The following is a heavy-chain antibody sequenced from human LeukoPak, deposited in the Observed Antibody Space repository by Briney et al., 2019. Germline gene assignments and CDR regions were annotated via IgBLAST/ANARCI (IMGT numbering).Heavy chain of an antibody. D-gene: IGHD2-8*01. CDR3: ARDVRRPPFDY. V-gene: IGHV3-21*04. J-gene: IGHJ4*02. Sequence: GGSLRLSCAASGFTFSSYSMNWVRQAPGKGLEWVSSISSSSSYIYYADSVKGRFTISRDNAKNSLYLQMNSLRADDTAVYYCARDVRRPPFDYWGQGTLVTVSS. CDR2: ISSSSSYI. CDR1: GFTFSSYS.